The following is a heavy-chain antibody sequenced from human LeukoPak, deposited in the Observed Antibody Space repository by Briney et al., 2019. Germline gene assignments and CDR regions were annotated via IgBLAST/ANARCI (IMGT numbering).Heavy chain of an antibody. CDR1: GGSISSYY. V-gene: IGHV4-59*01. D-gene: IGHD3-22*01. CDR2: IYYSGST. Sequence: SETLSLTCSVSGGSISSYYWSWIRQPPGKGLEWIGYIYYSGSTNYNPSLKSRATISVDTSKNQFSLRLSSVTAADTAVYYCARVTGYIVEDYFDYWGQGTLVTVSS. J-gene: IGHJ4*02. CDR3: ARVTGYIVEDYFDY.